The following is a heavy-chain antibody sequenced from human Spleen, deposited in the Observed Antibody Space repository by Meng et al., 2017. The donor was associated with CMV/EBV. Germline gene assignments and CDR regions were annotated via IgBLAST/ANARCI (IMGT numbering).Heavy chain of an antibody. CDR3: AKYSSLDTGFDH. D-gene: IGHD3/OR15-3a*01. Sequence: SCKPSEYMFTGYYIHWVRQAPGQGLEWMGWINPNSGGTNYAQRFQGRVTMTRDTSISTAYMELRSLTYEDTAVYYCAKYSSLDTGFDHWGQGTLVTVSS. J-gene: IGHJ4*02. V-gene: IGHV1-2*02. CDR1: EYMFTGYY. CDR2: INPNSGGT.